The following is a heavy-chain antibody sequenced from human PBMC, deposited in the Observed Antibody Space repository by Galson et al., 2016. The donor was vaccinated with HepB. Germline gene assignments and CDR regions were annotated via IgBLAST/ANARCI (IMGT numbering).Heavy chain of an antibody. V-gene: IGHV3-23*01. CDR1: GFTFSNYA. CDR2: ISGSGNST. J-gene: IGHJ4*02. Sequence: LRLSCAASGFTFSNYAMSWVRQAPGKGLEWVSGISGSGNSTYYADSVKGRFTISRDNSNNTLYLQMNSLRAEDTAIYYCAKVRLLIYYWGQGTLVTVSS. CDR3: AKVRLLIYY. D-gene: IGHD3/OR15-3a*01.